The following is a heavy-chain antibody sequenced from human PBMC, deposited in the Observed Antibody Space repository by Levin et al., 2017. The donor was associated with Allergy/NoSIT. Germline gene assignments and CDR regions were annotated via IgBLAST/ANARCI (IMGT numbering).Heavy chain of an antibody. CDR2: ISNDGSNK. Sequence: GGSLRLSCAASGFTFSSYGMHWVRQAPGKGLEWVAVISNDGSNKDFADSVKGRFTISRDNSKSTLYLQMNSLRAEDTAVYYCAKDRVGATSRGAFQHWGQATLVTVSS. CDR3: AKDRVGATSRGAFQH. J-gene: IGHJ1*01. CDR1: GFTFSSYG. D-gene: IGHD1-26*01. V-gene: IGHV3-30*18.